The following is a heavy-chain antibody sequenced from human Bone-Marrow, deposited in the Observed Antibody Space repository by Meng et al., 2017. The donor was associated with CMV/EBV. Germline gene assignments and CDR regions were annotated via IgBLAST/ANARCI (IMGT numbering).Heavy chain of an antibody. CDR2: MTGSGGSA. V-gene: IGHV3-23*01. CDR1: GFTFNKYA. D-gene: IGHD2-15*01. J-gene: IGHJ6*02. Sequence: GESLKISCAASGFTFNKYAMSWVRQAPGKGLEWVSGMTGSGGSAFYADSVKGRFTISRDNSRNMLYLQMNRLGAEDTAVYYCAKDLAPCSGGTCYAYYYENGMDFWGQGTTVTVSS. CDR3: AKDLAPCSGGTCYAYYYENGMDF.